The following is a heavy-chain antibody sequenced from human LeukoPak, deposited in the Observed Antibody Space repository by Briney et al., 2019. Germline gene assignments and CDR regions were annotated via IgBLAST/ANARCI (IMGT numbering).Heavy chain of an antibody. CDR2: IKSKTDGGTT. Sequence: GGPLRLSCAASGFTFSNAWMSWVRQAPGKGLDWVGRIKSKTDGGTTDYAAPMTGRFTILRDVSKHMLDLQMNSLKTEDTAVYYCTTDSSGYYYYYYGMDVWGQGTTVTVSS. CDR1: GFTFSNAW. J-gene: IGHJ6*02. D-gene: IGHD3-22*01. V-gene: IGHV3-15*01. CDR3: TTDSSGYYYYYYGMDV.